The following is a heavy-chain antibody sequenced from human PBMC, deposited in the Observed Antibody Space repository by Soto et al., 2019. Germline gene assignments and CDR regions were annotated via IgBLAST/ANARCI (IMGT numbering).Heavy chain of an antibody. J-gene: IGHJ6*03. CDR3: ARGVPAAMADYYYYCMDV. V-gene: IGHV4-39*01. D-gene: IGHD2-2*01. CDR1: GGSISSSSYY. CDR2: IYYSGST. Sequence: SETLSLTCTVSGGSISSSSYYWGWIRQPPGKGLEWIGSIYYSGSTYYNPSLKSRVTISVDTSKNQFSLKLSSVTAADTAVYYCARGVPAAMADYYYYCMDVWGEGTTVTVSS.